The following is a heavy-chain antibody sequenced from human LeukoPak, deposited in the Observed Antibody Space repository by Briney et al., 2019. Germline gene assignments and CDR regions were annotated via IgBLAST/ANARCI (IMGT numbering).Heavy chain of an antibody. D-gene: IGHD4-17*01. J-gene: IGHJ4*02. Sequence: SETLSLTCTVSGGSISSSSYYWGWIRQPPGQGLEWIGSIYYSGSTYYNPSLKSRVTISVDTSKNQFSLKLSSVTAADTAVYYCARLYGDYGRVDYWGQGTLVTVSS. V-gene: IGHV4-39*01. CDR1: GGSISSSSYY. CDR3: ARLYGDYGRVDY. CDR2: IYYSGST.